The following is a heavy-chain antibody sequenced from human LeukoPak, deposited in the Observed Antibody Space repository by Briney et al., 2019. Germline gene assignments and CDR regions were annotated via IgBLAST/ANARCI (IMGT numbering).Heavy chain of an antibody. CDR2: INQDGTVK. CDR1: GFTFNDYW. D-gene: IGHD3-10*01. J-gene: IGHJ4*02. CDR3: ARELPYYGSGTYIFDY. Sequence: GGSLRLSCVASGFTFNDYWMTWVRQAPGKGLEWVGNINQDGTVKDSVDSLKGRFTISRDNSKNSLYLQMNSLRAEDTAVYYCARELPYYGSGTYIFDYWGQGTLVTVSS. V-gene: IGHV3-7*01.